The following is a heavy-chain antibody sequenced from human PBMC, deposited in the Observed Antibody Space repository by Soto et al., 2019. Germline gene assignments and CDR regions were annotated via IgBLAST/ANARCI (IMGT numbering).Heavy chain of an antibody. D-gene: IGHD2-2*01. Sequence: QVHLVESGGGVVQPGRSLRLSCAATGFTFSTYGMHWVRQAPGKGLEWVALIWYDGSSQHYADSVKGRFTISRDNSKNTLYLHLNRLGADDTAVYYCARDRWADTCSFTSCASLDVWGQGTTVIVSS. V-gene: IGHV3-33*01. CDR1: GFTFSTYG. J-gene: IGHJ6*02. CDR2: IWYDGSSQ. CDR3: ARDRWADTCSFTSCASLDV.